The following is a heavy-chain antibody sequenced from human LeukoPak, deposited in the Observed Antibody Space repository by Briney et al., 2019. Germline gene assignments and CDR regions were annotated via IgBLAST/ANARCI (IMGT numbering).Heavy chain of an antibody. J-gene: IGHJ4*02. Sequence: GGSLRLSCAASGFIFSSYGMHWVRQAPGKGLERVAFIRYDGSNKYYAESVKGRFTISRDNSKSTLYLQMNFLRAEDTAVYYCAKSIYVYCGGDCLSDYWGQGTLVTVSS. D-gene: IGHD2-21*02. V-gene: IGHV3-30*02. CDR1: GFIFSSYG. CDR3: AKSIYVYCGGDCLSDY. CDR2: IRYDGSNK.